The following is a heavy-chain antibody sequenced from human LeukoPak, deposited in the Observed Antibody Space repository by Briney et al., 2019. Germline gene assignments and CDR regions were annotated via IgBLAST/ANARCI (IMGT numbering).Heavy chain of an antibody. J-gene: IGHJ1*01. Sequence: GGSLRLSCAASGLTFSSYAMNWVRQAPGKGLEWVSGISGSGGGTYHADSVKGRFTMSRDNSKNALYLQMNSLRAEDTAVYYCAKGCGGNCYPPSYWGQGTLVTVSS. CDR3: AKGCGGNCYPPSY. CDR1: GLTFSSYA. D-gene: IGHD2-15*01. CDR2: ISGSGGGT. V-gene: IGHV3-23*01.